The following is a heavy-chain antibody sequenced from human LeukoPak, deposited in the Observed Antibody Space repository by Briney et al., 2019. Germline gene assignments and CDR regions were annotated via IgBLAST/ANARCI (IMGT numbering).Heavy chain of an antibody. CDR1: GYTFTSYG. J-gene: IGHJ1*01. Sequence: ASVKVSCKASGYTFTSYGISWVRQAPGQGLEWMGWISAYNGNTNYAQKLQGRVTMTTDTSTSTAYMELRGLRSDDTAVYYCAREITEDSSGCYYYQHWGQGTLVTVSS. V-gene: IGHV1-18*01. D-gene: IGHD3-22*01. CDR3: AREITEDSSGCYYYQH. CDR2: ISAYNGNT.